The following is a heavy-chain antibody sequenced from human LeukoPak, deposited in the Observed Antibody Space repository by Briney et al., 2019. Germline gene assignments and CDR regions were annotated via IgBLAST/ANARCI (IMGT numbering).Heavy chain of an antibody. CDR2: ISSYNDYI. J-gene: IGHJ4*02. CDR3: ARDGGYCTKGVCYLDY. CDR1: GFTFRGYS. D-gene: IGHD2-8*01. Sequence: GGSLRLSCAASGFTFRGYSMNWVRQAPGKGLEWVSSISSYNDYIYYADSVKGRFTISRDNAKNSLYLEMNSLTAEDTAVYYCARDGGYCTKGVCYLDYWGQGTLVTVSS. V-gene: IGHV3-21*01.